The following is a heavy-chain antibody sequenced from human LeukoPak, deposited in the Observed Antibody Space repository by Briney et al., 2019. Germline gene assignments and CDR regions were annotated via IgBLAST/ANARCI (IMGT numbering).Heavy chain of an antibody. CDR3: ARESYDYGDYGIDY. D-gene: IGHD4-17*01. V-gene: IGHV3-30*04. Sequence: PGGSLRLSCGASGFTFSRHAIHWVRQAPGKGLEWVAVISYDGSNKYYADSVKGRFTISRDNSKNTLYLQMNSLRADDTAVYYCARESYDYGDYGIDYWGQGTLVTVSS. CDR2: ISYDGSNK. CDR1: GFTFSRHA. J-gene: IGHJ4*02.